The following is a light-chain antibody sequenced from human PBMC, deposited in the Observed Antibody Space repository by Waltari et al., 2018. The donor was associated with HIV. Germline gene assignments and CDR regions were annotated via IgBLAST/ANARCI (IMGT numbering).Light chain of an antibody. CDR2: EAN. Sequence: QSALTQPASVSGSLGQSITISCIATSTDFSTYYYVSWYQHHPGTAPQLVISEANVRPSGAPIRFSGSKSGNTASLSISEVQPEDEAHYYCSSYSSRGGLVFGGGTKLTVL. V-gene: IGLV2-14*01. CDR1: STDFSTYYY. J-gene: IGLJ3*02. CDR3: SSYSSRGGLV.